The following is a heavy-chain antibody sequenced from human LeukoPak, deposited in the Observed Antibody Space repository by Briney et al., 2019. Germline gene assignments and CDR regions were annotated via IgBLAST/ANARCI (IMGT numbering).Heavy chain of an antibody. D-gene: IGHD1-20*01. J-gene: IGHJ6*03. CDR3: AGKERDITGTTSYYYYMDV. V-gene: IGHV1-69*01. CDR2: IIPIFGTA. Sequence: SSVKVSCKASGGTFSSYAISWVRQAPGQGLEWMGGIIPIFGTANYAQKFQGRVTITADESTSTAYMELSSLRSEDTAVYYCAGKERDITGTTSYYYYMDVWGKGTTVTVSS. CDR1: GGTFSSYA.